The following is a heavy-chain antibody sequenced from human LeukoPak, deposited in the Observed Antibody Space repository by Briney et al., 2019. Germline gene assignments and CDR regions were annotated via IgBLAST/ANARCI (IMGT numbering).Heavy chain of an antibody. CDR3: AKSSEVVVAAIRDY. Sequence: PGGPLRLLRAASGFPHRDYYKRYIADAPGKGREGFSYLNSSGSTIYYVAPVKSRFTISRDNAKNSLYLQMNSLRAEDTAVYYCAKSSEVVVAAIRDYWGQGTLVTVSS. D-gene: IGHD2-15*01. CDR2: LNSSGSTI. CDR1: GFPHRDYY. J-gene: IGHJ4*02. V-gene: IGHV3-11*01.